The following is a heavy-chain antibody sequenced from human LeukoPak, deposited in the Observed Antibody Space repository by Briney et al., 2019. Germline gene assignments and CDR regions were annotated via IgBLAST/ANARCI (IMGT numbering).Heavy chain of an antibody. V-gene: IGHV1-69*13. J-gene: IGHJ3*02. CDR3: ARVPDYDFWSGFDI. Sequence: GASVKVSCKASGGTFSSYAISWVRQAPGQGLEWMGGIIPIFGTANYAQKFQGRVTITADESTSTAYMELSSLRSEDTAVYYCARVPDYDFWSGFDIWGQETMVTVSS. CDR2: IIPIFGTA. D-gene: IGHD3-3*01. CDR1: GGTFSSYA.